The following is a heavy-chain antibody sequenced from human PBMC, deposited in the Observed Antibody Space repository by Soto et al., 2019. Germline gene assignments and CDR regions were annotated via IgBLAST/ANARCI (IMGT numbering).Heavy chain of an antibody. D-gene: IGHD6-19*01. Sequence: SETLSLTCTVSGGSISSYYWSWIRQPPGKGLEWIGYIYYSGSTNYNPSLKSRVTISVDTSKNQFSLKLSSVTAADTAVYYCARLSRGWYHYYYGMDVWGQGTTVT. CDR2: IYYSGST. CDR1: GGSISSYY. CDR3: ARLSRGWYHYYYGMDV. V-gene: IGHV4-59*01. J-gene: IGHJ6*02.